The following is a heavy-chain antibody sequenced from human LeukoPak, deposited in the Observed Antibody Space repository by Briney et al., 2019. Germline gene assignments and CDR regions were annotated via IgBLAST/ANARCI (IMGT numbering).Heavy chain of an antibody. V-gene: IGHV4-34*01. CDR3: ARWPRY. Sequence: SETLSLTCAVYGGSFSGYYWSWTRQPPGEGLEWIGEINHSGSTNYNPSLKSRVTISVDTSKNQFSLKLSSVTAADTAVYYCARWPRYWGQGTLVTVSS. CDR1: GGSFSGYY. CDR2: INHSGST. J-gene: IGHJ4*02.